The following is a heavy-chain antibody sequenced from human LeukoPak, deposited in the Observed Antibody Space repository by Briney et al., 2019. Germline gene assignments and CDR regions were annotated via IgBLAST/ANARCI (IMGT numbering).Heavy chain of an antibody. CDR3: ARGSYSNYEGIDP. CDR2: IYYSGST. V-gene: IGHV4-59*12. D-gene: IGHD4-11*01. J-gene: IGHJ5*02. Sequence: SETPSLTCTVSGGSISGYYWSWIRQPPGKGLEWIGYIYYSGSTNYNPSLKSRVTISVDTSKNQFSLKLSSVTAADTAVYYCARGSYSNYEGIDPWGQGTLVTVSS. CDR1: GGSISGYY.